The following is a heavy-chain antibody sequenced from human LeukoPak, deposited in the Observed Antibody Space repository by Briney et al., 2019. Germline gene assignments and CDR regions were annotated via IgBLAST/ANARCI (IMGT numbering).Heavy chain of an antibody. CDR3: ARAGGRLLLIDY. CDR2: IYSSGST. D-gene: IGHD2-15*01. CDR1: GGSFNNYY. Sequence: PSETLSLTCTVSGGSFNNYYWNWIRQPAGKGLEWIGRIYSSGSTDYNPSLKSRVTMSVDTSKNQFSLNLTSVTAADSAVYYCARAGGRLLLIDYWGQGTLVTVSS. V-gene: IGHV4-4*07. J-gene: IGHJ4*02.